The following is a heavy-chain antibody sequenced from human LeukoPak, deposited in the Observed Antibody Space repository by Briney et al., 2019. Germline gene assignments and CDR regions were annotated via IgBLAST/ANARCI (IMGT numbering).Heavy chain of an antibody. CDR3: ARASSGYYWDFDY. CDR2: IYYRGNT. CDR1: GDSISSYNYF. Sequence: SETLSLTCTVSGDSISSYNYFWGWIRQPPGKGLEWVGSIYYRGNTYYNPSLKSRVTLSADTFKNQFSLKVTSVTAADTAVYYCARASSGYYWDFDYWGQGALVTVSS. D-gene: IGHD3-22*01. J-gene: IGHJ4*02. V-gene: IGHV4-39*01.